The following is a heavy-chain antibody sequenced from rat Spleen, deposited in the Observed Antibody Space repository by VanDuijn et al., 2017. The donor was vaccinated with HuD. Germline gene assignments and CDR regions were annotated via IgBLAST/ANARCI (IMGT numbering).Heavy chain of an antibody. J-gene: IGHJ2*01. Sequence: EVQLVESGGGLVQPGRSLKLSCVASGFTFSNYNMAWVRQAPKKGLEWVATIIYDGTRTFYRDSVQGRFTISRDNAKSTLYLHMDSLTSEDTATYYCARHTTDLYYFDYWGQGVTVTVSS. D-gene: IGHD1-6*01. CDR1: GFTFSNYN. CDR3: ARHTTDLYYFDY. CDR2: IIYDGTRT. V-gene: IGHV5-7*01.